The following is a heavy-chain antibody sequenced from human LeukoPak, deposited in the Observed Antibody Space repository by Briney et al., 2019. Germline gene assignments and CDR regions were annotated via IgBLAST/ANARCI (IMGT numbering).Heavy chain of an antibody. J-gene: IGHJ6*02. Sequence: KPSETLSLTCTVSGGSISSYYWSWIRQPAGKGLEWIGRIHTSGSTNYNPSLQSRVTMSVDTSKNQFSLKLSSVTAADTAVYYCARVWGNSSYYYYYGMDVWGQGTTVTVSS. CDR2: IHTSGST. CDR3: ARVWGNSSYYYYYGMDV. V-gene: IGHV4-4*07. D-gene: IGHD6-6*01. CDR1: GGSISSYY.